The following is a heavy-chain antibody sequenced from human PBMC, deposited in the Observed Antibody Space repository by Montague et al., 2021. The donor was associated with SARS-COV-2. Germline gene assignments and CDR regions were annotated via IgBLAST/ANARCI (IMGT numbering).Heavy chain of an antibody. Sequence: SETLSLTCGVSGASATSTNWWSWVRQPTGKGLEWIGEIYHTGNTNYRPSLKSRVYISLDKSKNQLSLRLNSVTAADTAVYYCASPKEGSGYYRPFDYWGQGILVTVSS. CDR2: IYHTGNT. CDR1: GASATSTNW. V-gene: IGHV4-4*02. J-gene: IGHJ4*02. D-gene: IGHD3-22*01. CDR3: ASPKEGSGYYRPFDY.